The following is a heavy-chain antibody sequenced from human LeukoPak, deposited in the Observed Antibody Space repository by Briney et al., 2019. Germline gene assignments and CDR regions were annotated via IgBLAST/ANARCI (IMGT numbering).Heavy chain of an antibody. Sequence: GGSLRLSCAASGFTFSSYAMHWVRQAPGKGLEWVAVISYDGRNKYYADSVKGRFTISRDNSKNTLYLQMNSLRVEDTAVYYCARDQGGNPHSNFDYWGQGTLVTVSS. CDR1: GFTFSSYA. CDR3: ARDQGGNPHSNFDY. J-gene: IGHJ4*02. CDR2: ISYDGRNK. V-gene: IGHV3-30*04. D-gene: IGHD2-15*01.